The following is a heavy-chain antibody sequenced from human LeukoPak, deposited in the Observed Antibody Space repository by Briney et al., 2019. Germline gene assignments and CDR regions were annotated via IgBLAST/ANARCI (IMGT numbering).Heavy chain of an antibody. CDR3: VRALGSSSADY. J-gene: IGHJ4*02. V-gene: IGHV3-7*01. D-gene: IGHD6-6*01. CDR1: GFTFTNYW. Sequence: GGSLRLSCAASGFTFTNYWMSWVRQAPGRGLEWVANIKQDEREKYYVDSVEGRFTISRDNAKNSLSLQMNSLRGEDTAVYYCVRALGSSSADYWGQGTLVTVSS. CDR2: IKQDEREK.